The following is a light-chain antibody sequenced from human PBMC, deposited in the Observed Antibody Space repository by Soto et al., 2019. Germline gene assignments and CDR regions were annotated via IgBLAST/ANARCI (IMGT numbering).Light chain of an antibody. V-gene: IGLV2-14*01. CDR3: CSYTSNITPYV. CDR2: GVS. Sequence: QSALTQPASVSGSPGQSITISCTGTSSDIGGHNDVSWYQQHPGKAPKLLIYGVSNRPSGVSNRFSASKSDNTASLTISGLQAEDETDYYCCSYTSNITPYVFGTGTKLTVL. CDR1: SSDIGGHND. J-gene: IGLJ1*01.